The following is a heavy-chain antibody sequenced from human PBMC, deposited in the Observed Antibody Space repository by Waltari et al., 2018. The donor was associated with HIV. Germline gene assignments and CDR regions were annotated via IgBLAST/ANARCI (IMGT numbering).Heavy chain of an antibody. V-gene: IGHV4-59*08. CDR1: GGSLSSYY. Sequence: QLQLQVSGPGLVKPSETLSLTCPLPGGSLSSYYWRWIRQPPGKGLEWIGYIYYSGSTNYNPSLKSRVTISVDTSKNQFSLKLSSVTAADTAVYYCARHDPTSSSVDYWGQGTLVTVSS. CDR2: IYYSGST. CDR3: ARHDPTSSSVDY. D-gene: IGHD6-13*01. J-gene: IGHJ4*02.